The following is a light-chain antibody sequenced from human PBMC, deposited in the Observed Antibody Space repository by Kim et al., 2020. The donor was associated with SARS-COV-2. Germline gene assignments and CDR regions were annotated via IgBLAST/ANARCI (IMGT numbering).Light chain of an antibody. J-gene: IGKJ4*01. Sequence: EIVLTQSPATLSLSPGERATLSCRASQSVSSYLAWYQQKPGQAPRLLIYDASNRATGIPARFSGSGSGTDFTLTISSLEPEDFAVYYCQQRSNWLNFGGGTKVDIK. CDR3: QQRSNWLN. V-gene: IGKV3-11*01. CDR1: QSVSSY. CDR2: DAS.